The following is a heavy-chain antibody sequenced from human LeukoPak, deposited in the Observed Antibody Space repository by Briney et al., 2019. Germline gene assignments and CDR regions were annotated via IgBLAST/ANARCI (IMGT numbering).Heavy chain of an antibody. J-gene: IGHJ5*02. CDR2: IIPIFGTA. CDR3: ARWAYYDSSGWFDP. CDR1: GGTFSIYA. V-gene: IGHV1-69*13. Sequence: ASVTVSFTASGGTFSIYAISWVRQAPGQGLEWMGGIIPIFGTANYAQKFQGRVTITADESTSTAYMELSSLRSEDTAVYYCARWAYYDSSGWFDPWGQGTLVTVSS. D-gene: IGHD3-22*01.